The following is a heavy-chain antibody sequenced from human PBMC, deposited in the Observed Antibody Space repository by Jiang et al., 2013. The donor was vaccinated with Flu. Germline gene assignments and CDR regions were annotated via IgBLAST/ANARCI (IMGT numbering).Heavy chain of an antibody. V-gene: IGHV4-59*01. CDR2: IYYMGAP. Sequence: PGLVKPSETLSLTCTVSGGSISSYYWSWIRQPPGKGLEWIGYIYYMGAPTITPPLKSRVTISVDTSKNQFSLKLSSVTAADTAVYYCARDFRSTIGDAFDIWGQGTMVTVSS. D-gene: IGHD2-8*01. CDR3: ARDFRSTIGDAFDI. J-gene: IGHJ3*02. CDR1: GGSISSYY.